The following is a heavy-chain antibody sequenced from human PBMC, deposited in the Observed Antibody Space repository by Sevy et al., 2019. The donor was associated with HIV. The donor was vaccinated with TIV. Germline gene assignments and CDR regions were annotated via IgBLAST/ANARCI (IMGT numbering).Heavy chain of an antibody. CDR3: ARLPQWLGSSFDP. Sequence: SETLSLTCTVSGASMRSSHYWAWIRQPPGKGLVWVASIYKGGSTYYNPSLKARLTISIDTSKNKFSLNLNSVTTTDTAIYYCARLPQWLGSSFDPWGPGTLVTVSS. D-gene: IGHD6-19*01. V-gene: IGHV4-39*01. J-gene: IGHJ5*02. CDR1: GASMRSSHY. CDR2: IYKGGST.